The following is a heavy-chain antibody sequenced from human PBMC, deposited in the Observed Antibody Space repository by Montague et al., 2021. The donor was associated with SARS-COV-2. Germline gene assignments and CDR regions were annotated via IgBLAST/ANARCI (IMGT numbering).Heavy chain of an antibody. J-gene: IGHJ5*02. CDR1: GGSISDNNW. Sequence: ETLSLTCGVSGGSISDNNWWSWVRQSPETGLEWIGEISLGGHTDYNPSLKSRVTISLDKSKNQFSLTLTSVTAADTAVYYCARDIWEPEVRSRGWFDPWGQGILVTVSS. CDR2: ISLGGHT. CDR3: ARDIWEPEVRSRGWFDP. D-gene: IGHD1-26*01. V-gene: IGHV4-4*02.